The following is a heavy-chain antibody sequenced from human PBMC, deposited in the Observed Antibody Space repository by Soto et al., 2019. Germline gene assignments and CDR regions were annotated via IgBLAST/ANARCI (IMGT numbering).Heavy chain of an antibody. D-gene: IGHD3-22*01. V-gene: IGHV5-10-1*01. Sequence: GGSLKISCKGSWYSFTRHWISWVGQMPGKGLEWMGRIDPSDSYTNYSPSFQGHVTISADKSISTAYLQWSSLKASDTAMYYCARQKVVAQGQELAYWGQGTLVTVSS. CDR2: IDPSDSYT. CDR3: ARQKVVAQGQELAY. J-gene: IGHJ4*02. CDR1: WYSFTRHW.